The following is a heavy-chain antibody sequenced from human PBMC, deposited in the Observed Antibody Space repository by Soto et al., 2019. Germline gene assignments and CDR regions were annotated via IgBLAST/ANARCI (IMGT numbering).Heavy chain of an antibody. V-gene: IGHV4-30-4*01. CDR2: IYYSGST. CDR3: ARDRRITIFGVVKYYGMDV. CDR1: GGSISSGDYY. D-gene: IGHD3-3*01. Sequence: PSETLSLTCSVSGGSISSGDYYWSGIRQPPGKGLEWIGYIYYSGSTYYNPSLKSRVTISVDTSKNQFSLKLTSVTAADTAVYYCARDRRITIFGVVKYYGMDVCGQGTTVTVS. J-gene: IGHJ6*02.